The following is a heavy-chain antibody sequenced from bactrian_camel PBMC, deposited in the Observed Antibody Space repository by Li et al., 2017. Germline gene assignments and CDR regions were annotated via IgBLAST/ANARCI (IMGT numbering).Heavy chain of an antibody. CDR3: AYQWLGVQGAY. V-gene: IGHV3S53*01. CDR1: EYIYSRYS. D-gene: IGHD5*01. CDR2: IDNDART. Sequence: VQLVESGGGSVQAGGSLRLSCVASEYIYSRYSMAWFRQVPGKEREGVAAIDNDARTTYADSVKGRFTISRDTAKNTVFLQMNSLKSEDTALYYCAYQWLGVQGAYWGQGTQVTVS. J-gene: IGHJ4*01.